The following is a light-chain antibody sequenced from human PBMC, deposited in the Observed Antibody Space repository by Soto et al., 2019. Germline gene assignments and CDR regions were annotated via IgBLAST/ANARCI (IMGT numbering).Light chain of an antibody. CDR1: SSDVGSRNL. CDR2: EVT. CDR3: CSYAGSYTWV. V-gene: IGLV2-23*02. J-gene: IGLJ3*02. Sequence: QSALTQPASVSGSPGQSITISCTGTSSDVGSRNLVSWYQQHPGKAPKLIIYEVTKWPSGVSNRFSGSKSGNTASLTIFGLQAEDEADYYCCSYAGSYTWVFGGRTQLTVL.